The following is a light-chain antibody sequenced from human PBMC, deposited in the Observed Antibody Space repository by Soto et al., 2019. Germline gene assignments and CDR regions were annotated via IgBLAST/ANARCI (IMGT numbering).Light chain of an antibody. CDR2: AAS. CDR3: XXSYSSPWT. CDR1: QTITNY. V-gene: IGKV1-39*01. J-gene: IGKJ1*01. Sequence: DIQMTQSPSSLSASVGDRVTITCRASQTITNYLNWYQQKPGKAPKLLIYAASTLLSGVPSRFTGGXXXTDXXLTIXXXXPEXFXXYXXXXSYSSPWTFGQGTKVEI.